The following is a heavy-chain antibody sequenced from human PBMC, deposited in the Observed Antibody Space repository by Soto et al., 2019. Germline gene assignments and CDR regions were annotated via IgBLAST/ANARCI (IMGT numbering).Heavy chain of an antibody. CDR1: GYTFTSYG. D-gene: IGHD3-3*01. J-gene: IGHJ3*02. CDR3: ARVTYYDFWSGSDAFDI. Sequence: ASVKVSCKASGYTFTSYGISWVRQAPGQGLEWMGWMSANSGNTDYAQKFQGRVTMTRNTSISTAYMELSSLRSEDTAVYYCARVTYYDFWSGSDAFDIWGQGTTVTVSS. V-gene: IGHV1-8*02. CDR2: MSANSGNT.